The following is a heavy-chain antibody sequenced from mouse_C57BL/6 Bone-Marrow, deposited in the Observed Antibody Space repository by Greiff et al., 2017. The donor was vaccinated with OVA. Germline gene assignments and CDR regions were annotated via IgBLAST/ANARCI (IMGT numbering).Heavy chain of an antibody. CDR1: GYTFTSYG. V-gene: IGHV1-81*01. CDR3: ARPAAQATYWFAY. J-gene: IGHJ3*01. CDR2: IYPRSGNT. Sequence: VQLQQSGAELARPGASVKLSCKASGYTFTSYGISWVKQRTGQGLEWIGEIYPRSGNTYYNEKFKGKATLTADKSSSTAYMELRSLTSEDSAVYFCARPAAQATYWFAYWGQGTLVTVSA. D-gene: IGHD3-2*02.